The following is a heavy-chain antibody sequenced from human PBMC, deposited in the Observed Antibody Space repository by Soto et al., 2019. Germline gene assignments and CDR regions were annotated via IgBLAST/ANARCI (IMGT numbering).Heavy chain of an antibody. CDR3: AKALLRYLVWLLFDF. CDR2: ISGSGGST. CDR1: GFTFSSYA. V-gene: IGHV3-23*01. J-gene: IGHJ4*02. Sequence: EVQLLESGGGLVQPGGSLRLSCAASGFTFSSYAMSWVRQAPGKGLEWVSAISGSGGSTYYADSVKGRFTISRDNSKNTLYLQMNSLSAEDTAVYYCAKALLRYLVWLLFDFWGQGTLVTVSS. D-gene: IGHD3-9*01.